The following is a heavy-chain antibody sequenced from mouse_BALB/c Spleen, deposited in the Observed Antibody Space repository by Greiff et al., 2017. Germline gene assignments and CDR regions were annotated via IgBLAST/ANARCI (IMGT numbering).Heavy chain of an antibody. V-gene: IGHV5-12-2*01. CDR3: ARMGDGNYVGAMDY. CDR1: GFTFSSYT. CDR2: ISNGGGST. Sequence: EVKLVESGGGLVQPGGSLKLSCAASGFTFSSYTMSWVRQTPEKRLEWVAYISNGGGSTYYPDTVKGRFTISRDNAKNTLYLQMSSLKSEDTAMYYCARMGDGNYVGAMDYWGQGTSVTVSS. D-gene: IGHD2-1*01. J-gene: IGHJ4*01.